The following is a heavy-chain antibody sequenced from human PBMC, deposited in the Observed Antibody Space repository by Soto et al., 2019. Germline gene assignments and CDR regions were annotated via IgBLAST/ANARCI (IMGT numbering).Heavy chain of an antibody. V-gene: IGHV3-30-3*01. CDR1: GFTFSSYA. Sequence: QVQLVESGGGVVQPGRSRRLSCAASGFTFSSYAMHWVRQAPGKGLEWVAVIYYDGSNKYYADSVKGRFTISRDNSKNTLYLQMNSLRAEDTAVYYCARDPASGYSSLDYWGQGTLVTVSS. J-gene: IGHJ4*02. CDR2: IYYDGSNK. CDR3: ARDPASGYSSLDY. D-gene: IGHD3-22*01.